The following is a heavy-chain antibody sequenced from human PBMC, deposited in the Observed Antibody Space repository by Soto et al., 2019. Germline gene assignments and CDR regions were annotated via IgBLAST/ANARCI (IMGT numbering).Heavy chain of an antibody. J-gene: IGHJ4*02. CDR2: IRSKTDGEQT. CDR3: SSDRESSIAARPFDY. Sequence: GGSLRLSCTTSGFTFGDYAMSWFRQAPGKGLEWVGFIRSKTDGEQTEYASSGKCRFTISRTDSNNIAYLQMNSLKTEDTAVYYCSSDRESSIAARPFDYWGQGTLVTVSS. V-gene: IGHV3-49*03. CDR1: GFTFGDYA. D-gene: IGHD6-6*01.